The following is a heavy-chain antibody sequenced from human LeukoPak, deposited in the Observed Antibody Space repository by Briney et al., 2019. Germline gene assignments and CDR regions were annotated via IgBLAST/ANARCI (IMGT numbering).Heavy chain of an antibody. CDR1: GGSISSYY. Sequence: PSETLSLTCTVSGGSISSYYWSWIRQPPGEGLEWIGYIYYSGSTNYNPSLKSRVTISVDTSKNQFSLKLSSVTAADTAVYYCARDHGRGYSGYDLGYWGQGTLVTVSS. CDR2: IYYSGST. J-gene: IGHJ4*02. CDR3: ARDHGRGYSGYDLGY. D-gene: IGHD5-12*01. V-gene: IGHV4-59*01.